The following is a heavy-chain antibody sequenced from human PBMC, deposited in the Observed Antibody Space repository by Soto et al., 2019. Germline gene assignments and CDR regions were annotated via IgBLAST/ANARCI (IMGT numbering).Heavy chain of an antibody. D-gene: IGHD3-16*01. Sequence: IWQPPGKGLEWIGYIYYSGSTNYNPSLKSRVTISVDTSKNQFSLKLSSVTAFVFQAEDGIRGYVPVSAFLLNRSSDL. J-gene: IGHJ2*01. CDR2: IYYSGST. CDR3: IRGYVPVSAFLLNRSSDL. V-gene: IGHV4-59*01.